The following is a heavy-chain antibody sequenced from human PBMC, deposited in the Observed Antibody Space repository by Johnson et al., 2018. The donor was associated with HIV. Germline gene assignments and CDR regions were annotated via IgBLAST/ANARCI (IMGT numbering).Heavy chain of an antibody. D-gene: IGHD3-3*01. V-gene: IGHV3-30*03. Sequence: QVQLLESGGGVVQPGRSLRLSCAASGFTFSAYGIHWVRQAPGKGLEWVAVISYDGSNKYYADSVKGRFTIPRDNSKNTLYLQMNSLRAEDTAVYYCARDLYDFWSASPGSDAFDIWGQGTMVTVSS. CDR2: ISYDGSNK. J-gene: IGHJ3*02. CDR1: GFTFSAYG. CDR3: ARDLYDFWSASPGSDAFDI.